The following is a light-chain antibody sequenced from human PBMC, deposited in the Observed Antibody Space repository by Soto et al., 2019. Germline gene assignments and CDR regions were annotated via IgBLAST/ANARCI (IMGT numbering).Light chain of an antibody. CDR2: RNH. V-gene: IGLV1-44*01. Sequence: QSVLTQSPSASGTPGQRVTISCSGSRSNIGTYTVNWYQQLPGTAPTLLIFRNHQRPSGVPDRFSGSKSGTSASLAISGPQSEDEADYYCAAWDDSLRAVVFSGGTKVTVL. CDR1: RSNIGTYT. CDR3: AAWDDSLRAVV. J-gene: IGLJ2*01.